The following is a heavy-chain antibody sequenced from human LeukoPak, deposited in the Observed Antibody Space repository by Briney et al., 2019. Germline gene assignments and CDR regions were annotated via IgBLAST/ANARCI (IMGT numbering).Heavy chain of an antibody. CDR3: AKMGYYDSSGPIDY. CDR2: ISSSSSYI. D-gene: IGHD3-22*01. V-gene: IGHV3-21*04. CDR1: GFTFSSYS. J-gene: IGHJ4*02. Sequence: GGSLRLSCAASGFTFSSYSMNWVRQAPGKGLEWVSSISSSSSYIYYADSVKGRFTISRDNSKNTLYLQMNSLRAEDTAVYYCAKMGYYDSSGPIDYWGQGTLVTVSP.